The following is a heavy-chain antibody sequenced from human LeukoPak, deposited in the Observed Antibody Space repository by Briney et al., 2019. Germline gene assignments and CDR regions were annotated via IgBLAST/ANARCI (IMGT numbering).Heavy chain of an antibody. V-gene: IGHV3-7*03. J-gene: IGHJ4*02. CDR3: AAHPSSAY. CDR2: IKQDGSEK. Sequence: GGSLRLSCAASGFTFSSYWMSWVRQAPGKGLEWVANIKQDGSEKYYVDSVKGRFTISRDHSKNTLYLQMNTLRAEDTAVYYCAAHPSSAYWGRGTLVTVSS. D-gene: IGHD6-6*01. CDR1: GFTFSSYW.